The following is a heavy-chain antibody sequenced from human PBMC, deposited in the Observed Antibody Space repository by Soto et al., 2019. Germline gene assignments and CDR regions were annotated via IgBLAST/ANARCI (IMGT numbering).Heavy chain of an antibody. CDR2: INAGNGNT. D-gene: IGHD2-15*01. J-gene: IGHJ4*02. Sequence: QVQLVQSGAEVKKPGASVKVSCKASGYTFTSYAMHWVRQAPGQRLEWMGWINAGNGNTKYSQKFQGRVTITRDTSASTAYMELSSLRSEDTAVFYCARGPGGPDGPGDYWGQGTLVTVSS. V-gene: IGHV1-3*01. CDR3: ARGPGGPDGPGDY. CDR1: GYTFTSYA.